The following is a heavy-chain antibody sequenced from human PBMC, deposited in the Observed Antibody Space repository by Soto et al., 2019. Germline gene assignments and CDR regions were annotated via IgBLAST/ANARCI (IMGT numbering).Heavy chain of an antibody. CDR2: IIPIFGTA. J-gene: IGHJ4*02. D-gene: IGHD3-3*01. CDR3: ALSPRITIFGVVAHSSDY. V-gene: IGHV1-69*13. CDR1: GGTFSSYA. Sequence: WASVKVSCKASGGTFSSYAISWVRQAPGQGLEWMGGIIPIFGTANYAQKFQGRVTITADESTSTAYMELSSLRSEDTAVYYCALSPRITIFGVVAHSSDYWGQGTLVTVSS.